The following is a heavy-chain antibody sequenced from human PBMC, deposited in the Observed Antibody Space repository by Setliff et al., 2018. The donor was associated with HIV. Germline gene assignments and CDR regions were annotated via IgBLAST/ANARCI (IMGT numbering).Heavy chain of an antibody. J-gene: IGHJ4*02. D-gene: IGHD3-22*01. Sequence: GSLRLSCAASGFTFSRYAMTWVRQPPGKGLEWIGYIYYSGSTNYNPSLKSRVTISVDTSKNQFSLKLNSVTAADTAVYYCARDVLDLVISVYGFWGQGIPVTVSS. CDR1: GFTFSRYA. CDR2: IYYSGST. CDR3: ARDVLDLVISVYGF. V-gene: IGHV4-59*12.